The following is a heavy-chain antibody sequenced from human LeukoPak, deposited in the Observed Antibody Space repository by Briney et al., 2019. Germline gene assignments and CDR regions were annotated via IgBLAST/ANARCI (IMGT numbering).Heavy chain of an antibody. CDR1: GFTFSRYA. CDR2: ISYDGSNK. CDR3: ARESPACGEDCYFDY. Sequence: GGSLRLSCAASGFTFSRYAMHWVRQAPGKGLEWVAVISYDGSNKYYADSVKGRFTISRDNSKNTLYLQMNSLRTDDTAVYYCARESPACGEDCYFDYWGQGTLVTVSS. V-gene: IGHV3-30-3*01. J-gene: IGHJ4*02. D-gene: IGHD2-21*02.